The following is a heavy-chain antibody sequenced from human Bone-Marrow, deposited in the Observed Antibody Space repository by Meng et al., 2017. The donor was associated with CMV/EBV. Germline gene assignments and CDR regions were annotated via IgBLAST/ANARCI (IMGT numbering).Heavy chain of an antibody. V-gene: IGHV3-30-3*01. J-gene: IGHJ4*02. CDR1: GFAFNNYG. D-gene: IGHD3-22*01. CDR2: IPYDDSNK. CDR3: ARIKLITTEPPDY. Sequence: GGSLRLSCAASGFAFNNYGLHWIRQAPGKGLEWVALIPYDDSNKYYAESVKGRFTISRDISKSTLYLQMNSLRAEDTAVYYCARIKLITTEPPDYWGQGTLVTVSS.